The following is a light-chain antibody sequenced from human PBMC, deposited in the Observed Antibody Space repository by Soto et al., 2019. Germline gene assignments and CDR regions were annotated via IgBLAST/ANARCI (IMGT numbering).Light chain of an antibody. CDR2: RDN. CDR3: QVWDSSTGV. Sequence: SYELTQPLSVSVALGQTARITCGGNNIGSKNVHWYQQKPGQAPVLVIYRDNNRPSGIPERFSGSNSGNTATLTISRAQAGDEADSYCQVWDSSTGVFGGGTKLTVL. CDR1: NIGSKN. V-gene: IGLV3-9*01. J-gene: IGLJ3*02.